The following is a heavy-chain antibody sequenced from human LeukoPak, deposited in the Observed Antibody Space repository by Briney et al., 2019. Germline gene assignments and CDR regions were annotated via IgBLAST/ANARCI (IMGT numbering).Heavy chain of an antibody. CDR2: INEDGTIT. CDR1: GFTFRTYW. Sequence: GGSQRPSCAVSGFTFRTYWMHWVRQVPGEGLVWVSRINEDGTITNYADSVRGRFSISRDNAKNTLYLQMDSLRAEDTAVYYCGRDLGGRWSYWGQGTLVTVSS. J-gene: IGHJ4*02. CDR3: GRDLGGRWSY. V-gene: IGHV3-74*01. D-gene: IGHD5-24*01.